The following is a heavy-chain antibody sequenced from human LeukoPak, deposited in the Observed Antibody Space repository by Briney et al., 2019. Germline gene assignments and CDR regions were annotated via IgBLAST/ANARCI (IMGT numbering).Heavy chain of an antibody. V-gene: IGHV1-24*01. J-gene: IGHJ6*03. CDR3: ARDPWKYPYYYMDV. CDR1: GYTLTEVS. D-gene: IGHD1-1*01. CDR2: FDPEDGET. Sequence: ASVKVSCKVSGYTLTEVSIDWVRQAPGKGLEWMGGFDPEDGETFYAQKFQGRVTMTEDKSTDTAYMELRSLRSDDTAVYYCARDPWKYPYYYMDVWGKGTTVTVSS.